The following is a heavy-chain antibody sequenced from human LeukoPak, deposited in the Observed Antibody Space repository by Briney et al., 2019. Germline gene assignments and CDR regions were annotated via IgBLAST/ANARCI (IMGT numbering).Heavy chain of an antibody. D-gene: IGHD6-19*01. Sequence: GGALRLSCAASGFTFSSYDMHWVRQPPGQGLEWVSTIRTASDTYYPGSVEGRFTLSRDNPKNSLYLQMNSLTAGDTAVYYCARGPPSGKYYYMDVWGKGTTVIVSS. V-gene: IGHV3-13*01. CDR1: GFTFSSYD. J-gene: IGHJ6*03. CDR2: IRTASDT. CDR3: ARGPPSGKYYYMDV.